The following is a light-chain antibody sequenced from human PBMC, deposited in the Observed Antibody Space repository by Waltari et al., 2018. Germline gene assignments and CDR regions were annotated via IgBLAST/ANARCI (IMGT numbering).Light chain of an antibody. V-gene: IGKV1-39*01. CDR2: RSS. CDR3: QQVNSYPRT. CDR1: QTVSHF. J-gene: IGKJ1*01. Sequence: QMTQFPSSLSASVGDTITVNCRANQTVSHFLNWFQQIPGRAPRLLIYRSSTLQNGVSSRVSGSGSGTEFTLTITSLQREDFATYFCQQVNSYPRTFGQGTRVEVK.